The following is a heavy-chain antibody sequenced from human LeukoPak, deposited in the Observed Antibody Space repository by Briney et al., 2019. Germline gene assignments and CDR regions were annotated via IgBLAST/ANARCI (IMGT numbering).Heavy chain of an antibody. D-gene: IGHD3-10*01. CDR3: ARNYYGSGSYYYFDY. J-gene: IGHJ4*02. CDR2: INPSGGST. Sequence: ASVKVSCKASGYTFTSYYMHWVRQAPGQGLEWMGIINPSGGSTSYAQKFQGRVTMTRDMSTSTVYMELSSLRSEDTAVYYCARNYYGSGSYYYFDYWGQGTLVTVSS. V-gene: IGHV1-46*01. CDR1: GYTFTSYY.